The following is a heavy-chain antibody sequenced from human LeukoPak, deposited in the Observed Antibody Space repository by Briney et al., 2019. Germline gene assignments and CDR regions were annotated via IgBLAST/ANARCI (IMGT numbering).Heavy chain of an antibody. CDR3: ARVNLRGSQYNWFDP. J-gene: IGHJ5*02. CDR2: ITPIIDVS. Sequence: SVKVSCKASGGTLNTHIFTRVRQAPGQGLEWMGKITPIIDVSKYAQKFQGRLTITADKSTATVYMEPSGLKSEDTAVYYCARVNLRGSQYNWFDPWGQGTLVTVSS. CDR1: GGTLNTHI. V-gene: IGHV1-69*02. D-gene: IGHD1-1*01.